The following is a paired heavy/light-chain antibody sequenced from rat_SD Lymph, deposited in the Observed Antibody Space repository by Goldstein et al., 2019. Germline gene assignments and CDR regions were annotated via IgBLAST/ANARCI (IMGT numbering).Heavy chain of an antibody. CDR3: ARSMDYYDGYYPADYVMDA. V-gene: IGHV8-17*01. CDR2: ICWDDGK. J-gene: IGHJ4*01. CDR1: GFSLSTTGIC. Sequence: QVTLKESGTGILQPSQALSLTCSFSGFSLSTTGICVSWIRQPSGKGLEWLADICWDDGKGYNPSLKNRLSISKDTSNNQAFLKITSVDTADTATYYCARSMDYYDGYYPADYVMDAWGQGASVTVSS. D-gene: IGHD1-12*03.
Light chain of an antibody. J-gene: IGKJ2-1*01. Sequence: DIQMTQSPPSLSASLGDKVTITCQASQNINKYIAWYQQKPGKAPRLLIRYTSTLESGTPSRFSGSGSGRDYSFSISNVESEDIASYYCLQYDNLNTFGAGTKLELK. CDR1: QNINKY. V-gene: IGKV19S2*01. CDR2: YTS. CDR3: LQYDNLNT.